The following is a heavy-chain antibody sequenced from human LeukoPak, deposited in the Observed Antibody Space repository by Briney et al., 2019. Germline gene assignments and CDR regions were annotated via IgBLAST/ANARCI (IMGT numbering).Heavy chain of an antibody. CDR2: INPNSGGT. D-gene: IGHD1-14*01. CDR3: ATSKVYPHDY. CDR1: GYTFTVFY. Sequence: ASVKVSCKASGYTFTVFYMHWVRQAPGQGLEWMGWINPNSGGTNYAQKFQGRVTMTRDTSISTVYMELSRLRSDDTAVYYCATSKVYPHDYWGQGTLVTVSS. J-gene: IGHJ4*02. V-gene: IGHV1-2*02.